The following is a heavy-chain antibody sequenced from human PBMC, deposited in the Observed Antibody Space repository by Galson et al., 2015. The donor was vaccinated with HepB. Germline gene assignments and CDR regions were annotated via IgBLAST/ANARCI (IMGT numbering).Heavy chain of an antibody. CDR2: ISSSSSYI. V-gene: IGHV3-21*01. CDR1: GFTFSSYS. CDR3: AGDLYGDYGSDY. D-gene: IGHD4-17*01. J-gene: IGHJ4*02. Sequence: SLRLSCAASGFTFSSYSMNWVRQAPGKGLEWVSSISSSSSYIYYADSVKGRFTISRDNAKNTLYLQMNSLRAEDTAVYYCAGDLYGDYGSDYWGQGTLVTVSS.